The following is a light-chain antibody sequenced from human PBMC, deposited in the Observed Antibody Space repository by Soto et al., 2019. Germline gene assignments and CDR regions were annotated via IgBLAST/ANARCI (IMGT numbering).Light chain of an antibody. J-gene: IGKJ4*01. V-gene: IGKV3-20*01. CDR3: QQYSSSPLT. Sequence: EIVLTQSPGTLSLSPVERATLSCRTSQSVRSSHLAWYQQKPGQAPRLVIYGASSRAAGIPDRLSGSGSGTDLTRTISRLEPEDFAVYHCQQYSSSPLTFGGGTKVDIK. CDR1: QSVRSSH. CDR2: GAS.